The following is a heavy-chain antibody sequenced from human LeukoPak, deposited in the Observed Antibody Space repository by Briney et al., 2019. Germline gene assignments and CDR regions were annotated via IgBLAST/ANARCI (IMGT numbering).Heavy chain of an antibody. CDR2: INPDSGGT. D-gene: IGHD3-22*01. Sequence: ASVKVSCKASGYTFTGYYMHWVRQAPGQGLECMGWINPDSGGTNYAQKFQGRVTMTRDMSISTAYMELSRLRSDDTAVYYCARQPGGDNYDSSGIEAFDIWGQGTMVTVSS. V-gene: IGHV1-2*02. CDR3: ARQPGGDNYDSSGIEAFDI. J-gene: IGHJ3*02. CDR1: GYTFTGYY.